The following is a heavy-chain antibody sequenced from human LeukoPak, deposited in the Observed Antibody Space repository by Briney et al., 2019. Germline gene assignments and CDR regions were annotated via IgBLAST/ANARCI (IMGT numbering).Heavy chain of an antibody. CDR3: ARDYYDSSGDY. CDR2: ISSGSSTI. D-gene: IGHD3-22*01. CDR1: GFTFSNYG. J-gene: IGHJ4*02. Sequence: GGSLRLSCAASGFTFSNYGMNWVRQAPGKGLECVSCISSGSSTIYYADSVKGRFTISRDNAKNLLYLQMNSLRAEDTAVYYCARDYYDSSGDYWGQGTLVTVSS. V-gene: IGHV3-48*01.